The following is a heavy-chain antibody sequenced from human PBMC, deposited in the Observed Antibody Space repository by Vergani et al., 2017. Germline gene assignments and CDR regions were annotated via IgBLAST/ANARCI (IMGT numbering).Heavy chain of an antibody. V-gene: IGHV4-34*01. J-gene: IGHJ6*03. CDR2: IDHTGRP. D-gene: IGHD4-11*01. CDR1: GGSFTSYN. CDR3: ARVNTETNGHLYYYYYMDV. Sequence: QVQLQQWGAGLLKPSETLSLTCVVNGGSFTSYNWTWIRQSPGEGLEWVGDIDHTGRPDYNPSLKSRLTMSVDKSRNQFSLTLNSVTATDTAIYFCARVNTETNGHLYYYYYMDVWGQGTAVTVS.